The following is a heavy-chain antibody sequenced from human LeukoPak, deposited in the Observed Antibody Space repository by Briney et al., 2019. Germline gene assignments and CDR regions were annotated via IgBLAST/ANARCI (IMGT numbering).Heavy chain of an antibody. V-gene: IGHV3-23*01. Sequence: GGSLRLSCAASGFTFSSYAMSWVRQAPGKGLEWVSAISGSGGSTYYADSVKGRFTISRDNSKNTLYLQMNSLRAEDTAVYYCAKVALRFLEWIPPHDHWGQGTLVTVSS. J-gene: IGHJ4*02. D-gene: IGHD3-3*01. CDR3: AKVALRFLEWIPPHDH. CDR2: ISGSGGST. CDR1: GFTFSSYA.